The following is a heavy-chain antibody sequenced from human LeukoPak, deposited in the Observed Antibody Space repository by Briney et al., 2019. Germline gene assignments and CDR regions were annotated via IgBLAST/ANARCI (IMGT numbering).Heavy chain of an antibody. CDR3: ARKKDYGSGKGYYYYYMDD. V-gene: IGHV1-69*05. J-gene: IGHJ6*03. D-gene: IGHD3-10*01. CDR1: ACTFSSYA. CDR2: IITIFATA. Sequence: ASVNVSFKSSACTFSSYAINWVRQAHGQGLEWMGGIITIFATANLAQKFQGRVTITTYKSTTTTYMDLRSMRSKDKAMSDCARKKDYGSGKGYYYYYMDDWGKGTTVTVSS.